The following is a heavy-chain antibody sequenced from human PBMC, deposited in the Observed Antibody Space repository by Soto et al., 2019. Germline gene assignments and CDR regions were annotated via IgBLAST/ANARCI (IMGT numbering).Heavy chain of an antibody. CDR2: IIWNSGSI. J-gene: IGHJ6*03. CDR1: GFTFDDYA. CDR3: AKDTKPFDFYYMDV. V-gene: IGHV3-9*01. D-gene: IGHD3-3*01. Sequence: GGSLRLSCAASGFTFDDYAMHWVRQAPGKGLEWVSGIIWNSGSIGYADSVKGRFTISRDNAKNSLYLQMNSLRAEDTALYYCAKDTKPFDFYYMDVWGKGTTVTVSS.